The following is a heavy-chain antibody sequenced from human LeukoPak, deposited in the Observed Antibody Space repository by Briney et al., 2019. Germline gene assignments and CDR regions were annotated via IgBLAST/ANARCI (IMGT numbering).Heavy chain of an antibody. J-gene: IGHJ6*03. D-gene: IGHD6-19*01. CDR3: ARVPSGWKNYYYYYMDV. CDR2: ISSSGSTI. V-gene: IGHV3-48*03. Sequence: PGGSLRLSCAASGFTFSGYEMNWVRQAPGKGLEWVSYISSSGSTIYYADSVKGRFTISRDNAKNSVYLQMNSLRAEDTAVYYCARVPSGWKNYYYYYMDVWGKGTTVTISS. CDR1: GFTFSGYE.